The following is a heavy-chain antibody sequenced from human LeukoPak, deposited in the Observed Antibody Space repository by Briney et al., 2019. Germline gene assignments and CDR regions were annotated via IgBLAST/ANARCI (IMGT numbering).Heavy chain of an antibody. CDR2: ISDTVRDA. Sequence: GGSLRLSCAASGFTFSAYGMSWVRQAPGKGLEWVSHISDTVRDAWYANSVKGRFIISRDNSRDTVYLQMSSLRPEDTALYFCAKDNYGGIFASWGQGTLVTVSS. CDR1: GFTFSAYG. J-gene: IGHJ4*02. CDR3: AKDNYGGIFAS. V-gene: IGHV3-23*01. D-gene: IGHD4-17*01.